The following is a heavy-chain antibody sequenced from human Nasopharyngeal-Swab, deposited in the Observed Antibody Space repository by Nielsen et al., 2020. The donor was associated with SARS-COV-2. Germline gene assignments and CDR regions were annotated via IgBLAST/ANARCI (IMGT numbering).Heavy chain of an antibody. V-gene: IGHV3-30-3*01. CDR2: ISYDGSNK. D-gene: IGHD2-15*01. CDR3: AGDRAVAATPYYYYYMGV. J-gene: IGHJ6*03. Sequence: IRQPPGKGLEWVAVISYDGSNKYYADSVKGRFTISRDNSKNTLYLQMNSLRAEDTAVYYWAGDRAVAATPYYYYYMGVWGKGTTVTVSS.